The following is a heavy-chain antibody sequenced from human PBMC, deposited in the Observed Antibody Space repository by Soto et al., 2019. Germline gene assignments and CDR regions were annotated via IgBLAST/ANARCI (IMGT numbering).Heavy chain of an antibody. V-gene: IGHV1-8*01. CDR1: GYAFTSYD. J-gene: IGHJ5*02. CDR3: AGESGGWFDP. Sequence: QVQLVQSGAEVKRPGASVNVSCKASGYAFTSYDINWVRQATGQGLEWMGWMNPNSGNTGYAQKVQGRVTMTSNNPISTAYMELSSPRSEDNAGDYCAGESGGWFDPWGQGTLVTVSS. CDR2: MNPNSGNT. D-gene: IGHD3-10*01.